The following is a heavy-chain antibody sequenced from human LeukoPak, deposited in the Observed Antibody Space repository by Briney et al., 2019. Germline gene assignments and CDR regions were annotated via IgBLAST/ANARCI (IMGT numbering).Heavy chain of an antibody. CDR1: GGSFSGYH. V-gene: IGHV4-34*01. CDR3: ARQSDYYDSSGQFD. CDR2: INDRGHT. J-gene: IGHJ4*02. Sequence: PSETLSLTCAVHGGSFSGYHWNWIRQSPEKGLEWIGEINDRGHTNYNPSLKSRVTISVDTSKKQFSLKLSSVTAADSAVYYCARQSDYYDSSGQFDWGQGTLVTVSS. D-gene: IGHD3-22*01.